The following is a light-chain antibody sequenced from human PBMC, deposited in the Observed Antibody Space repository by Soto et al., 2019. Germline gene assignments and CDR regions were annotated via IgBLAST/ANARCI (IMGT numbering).Light chain of an antibody. V-gene: IGKV3-15*01. CDR3: PESTNWPRG. CDR1: ESVSSN. J-gene: IGKJ1*01. Sequence: SLSPATLSVSPRERATLSCRARESVSSNLAWYQQKPGQAPRLLIYGASTRATGVPARFSGSGSGTEFTLTISILQAEDVAGYCCPESTNWPRGFGEGTKVDI. CDR2: GAS.